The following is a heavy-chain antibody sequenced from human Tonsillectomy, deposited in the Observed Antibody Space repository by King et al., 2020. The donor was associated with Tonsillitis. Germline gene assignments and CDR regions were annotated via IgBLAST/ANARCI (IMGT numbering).Heavy chain of an antibody. CDR3: AREDLGYCSSTRCYASNYYYGMDV. D-gene: IGHD2-2*01. Sequence: QLVQSGGGVVQPGRSLRLSCAASGFTFSSYAMHWVRQAPGKGLEWVAVISYDGRNKYYADSVKGRFTISRDNSKNTLYLQMNSLRAEDTAVYYCAREDLGYCSSTRCYASNYYYGMDVWGQGTTVTVSS. CDR1: GFTFSSYA. J-gene: IGHJ6*02. V-gene: IGHV3-30*04. CDR2: ISYDGRNK.